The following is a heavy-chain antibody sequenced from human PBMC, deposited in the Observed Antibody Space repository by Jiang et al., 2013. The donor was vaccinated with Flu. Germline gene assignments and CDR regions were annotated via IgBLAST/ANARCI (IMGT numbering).Heavy chain of an antibody. J-gene: IGHJ6*03. Sequence: EVKKPGSSVKVSCKASGGTFSNYGIGWVRQAPGQGLEWMGGIIPIFGTTTYTQKFQGRVTITADESTSTAYMELSSLRSEDTAVYYCARRPSSSWGYYYYYIDVWGKGTTVTVSS. V-gene: IGHV1-69*01. CDR2: IIPIFGTT. CDR1: GGTFSNYG. CDR3: ARRPSSSWGYYYYYIDV. D-gene: IGHD6-13*01.